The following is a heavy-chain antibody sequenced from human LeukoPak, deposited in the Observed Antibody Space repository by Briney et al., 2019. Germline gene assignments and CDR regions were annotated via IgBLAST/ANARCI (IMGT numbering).Heavy chain of an antibody. Sequence: SETLSLTCAVYGGSFSGYYWSWIRQPPGKGLEWIGEINHSGSTNYNPSLKSRVTISVDTSKNQFSLKLSSVTAADTAVYYCARDEAGTYAFDIWGQGTMVTVSS. V-gene: IGHV4-34*01. D-gene: IGHD1-7*01. J-gene: IGHJ3*02. CDR1: GGSFSGYY. CDR3: ARDEAGTYAFDI. CDR2: INHSGST.